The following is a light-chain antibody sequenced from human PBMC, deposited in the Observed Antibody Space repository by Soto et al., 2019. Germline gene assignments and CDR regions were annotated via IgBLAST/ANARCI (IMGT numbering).Light chain of an antibody. CDR3: QSYDSRLTAYV. CDR2: GNN. V-gene: IGLV1-40*01. Sequence: QSVLTQPPSVSGAPGQRVTISCTGSSSNIGAGYDVHWYQQLPGTAPKLLVSGNNNRPSGVPDRLSASKSGPSASLAITGLQAEDEAHYYCQSYDSRLTAYVFGTGTKVTVL. CDR1: SSNIGAGYD. J-gene: IGLJ1*01.